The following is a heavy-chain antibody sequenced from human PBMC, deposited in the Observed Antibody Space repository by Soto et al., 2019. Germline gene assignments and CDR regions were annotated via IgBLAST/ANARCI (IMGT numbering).Heavy chain of an antibody. J-gene: IGHJ4*02. CDR3: ARDFRSRNYKDYYFDY. CDR2: IIPIFGTA. CDR1: GGTFSSYA. Sequence: QVQLVQSGAEVKKPGSSVKVSCKASGGTFSSYAISWVRQAPGQGLEWMGGIIPIFGTANYAQKFQGRVTITADESTSTAYMELSSLRSEDTAVYYRARDFRSRNYKDYYFDYWGQGTLVTVSS. D-gene: IGHD1-7*01. V-gene: IGHV1-69*12.